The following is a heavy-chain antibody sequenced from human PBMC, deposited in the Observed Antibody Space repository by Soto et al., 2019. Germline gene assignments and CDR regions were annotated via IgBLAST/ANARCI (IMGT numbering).Heavy chain of an antibody. CDR1: GFTFSSYG. J-gene: IGHJ4*02. CDR3: ARETAYDSSGYDYYFDY. V-gene: IGHV3-33*01. CDR2: IWYDVSNK. D-gene: IGHD3-22*01. Sequence: PGGSLSLSCAASGFTFSSYGMHWVRQAPGKGLEGVAVIWYDVSNKYYADSVKGRFTISRDNSKNTLYLQMNSLRAEDTAVYYCARETAYDSSGYDYYFDYWGQGTLVTVSS.